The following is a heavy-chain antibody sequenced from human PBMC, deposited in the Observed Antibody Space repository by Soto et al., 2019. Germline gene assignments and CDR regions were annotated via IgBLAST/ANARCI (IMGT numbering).Heavy chain of an antibody. V-gene: IGHV3-23*01. CDR2: IRGSGGIT. Sequence: GGSLRLSCAASGFTFSSYAMSWVRQAPGKGLEWVSSIRGSGGITYYADSVKGRFTISRDNSKKTQYVQMNSLRAEDTAVYYCAKALSRTSPEDAFDIWGQGTMVTVSS. J-gene: IGHJ3*02. CDR3: AKALSRTSPEDAFDI. D-gene: IGHD3-16*01. CDR1: GFTFSSYA.